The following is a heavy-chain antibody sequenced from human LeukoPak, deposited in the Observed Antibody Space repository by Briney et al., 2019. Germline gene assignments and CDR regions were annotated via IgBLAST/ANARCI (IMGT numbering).Heavy chain of an antibody. D-gene: IGHD3-10*01. V-gene: IGHV3-48*02. CDR2: IINSGGTI. CDR3: ARVGRGLYSMDV. Sequence: PAGGSLRLSCAASGFTFIIHGVNWVRQTPGKGLEWVSYIINSGGTIYYADSVQGRFTISRDNAKNSLYLQMNSLRDEDTAVYYCARVGRGLYSMDVWGQGTTVTVSS. CDR1: GFTFIIHG. J-gene: IGHJ6*02.